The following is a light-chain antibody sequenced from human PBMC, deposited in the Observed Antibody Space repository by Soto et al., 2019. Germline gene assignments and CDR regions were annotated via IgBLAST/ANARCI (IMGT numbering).Light chain of an antibody. CDR3: QVWDSSHVV. CDR1: KLGDKY. V-gene: IGLV3-1*01. J-gene: IGLJ2*01. Sequence: SYELTQPPSVSVSPGQTASITCSGDKLGDKYVCWYQQKPGRSPVLVIYQDNKRSSGIPERFSASNYGNAATLTISGTQAMDEADYYCQVWDSSHVVFGGGTKLTVL. CDR2: QDN.